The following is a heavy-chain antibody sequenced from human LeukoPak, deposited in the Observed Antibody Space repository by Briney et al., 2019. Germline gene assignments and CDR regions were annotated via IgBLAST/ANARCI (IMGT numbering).Heavy chain of an antibody. CDR2: ISGSGGST. CDR1: GFTFSSYA. D-gene: IGHD6-19*01. V-gene: IGHV3-23*01. Sequence: GGSLRLSCAASGFTFSSYAMSWVRQAPGKGLEWVSAISGSGGSTYYADSVKGRFTISRDNSKNTLYLQMNSLRAEDTAVYYCAYSSGWYDYFDYWGQGTLVTVSS. J-gene: IGHJ4*02. CDR3: AYSSGWYDYFDY.